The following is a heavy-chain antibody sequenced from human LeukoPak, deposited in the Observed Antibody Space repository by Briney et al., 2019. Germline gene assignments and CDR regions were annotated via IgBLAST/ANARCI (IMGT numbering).Heavy chain of an antibody. CDR2: IDPSDSYT. D-gene: IGHD3-22*01. J-gene: IGHJ3*02. Sequence: KPGESLKISCKGSGYSFTSYWISCVRQMPGKGLEWMGRIDPSDSYTDYSPSFQGPVTISADKSISTAYLQWSSLKASDTAMYYCARHLVGYYDSSGYDHDAFDIWGQGTMVTVSS. V-gene: IGHV5-10-1*01. CDR3: ARHLVGYYDSSGYDHDAFDI. CDR1: GYSFTSYW.